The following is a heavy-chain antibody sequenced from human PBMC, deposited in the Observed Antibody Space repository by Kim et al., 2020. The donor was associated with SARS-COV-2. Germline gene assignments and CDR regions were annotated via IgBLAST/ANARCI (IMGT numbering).Heavy chain of an antibody. CDR2: TYYRSQWKN. CDR3: VRRGHDKVLFDP. D-gene: IGHD3-10*01. J-gene: IGHJ5*02. Sequence: SQTLSLTCAISGDSVSSDSAAWNWIRQSPSRGLEWLGRTYYRSQWKNDYAVAVESPITISSAPSKNQFSLHLHSVTPEDTAVYYCVRRGHDKVLFDPWGQGTLVTVSS. V-gene: IGHV6-1*01. CDR1: GDSVSSDSAA.